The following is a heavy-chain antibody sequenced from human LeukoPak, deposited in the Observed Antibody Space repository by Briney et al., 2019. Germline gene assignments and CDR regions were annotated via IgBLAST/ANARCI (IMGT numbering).Heavy chain of an antibody. CDR2: IKQGGSEK. D-gene: IGHD1-20*01. J-gene: IGHJ4*02. CDR3: ARDLGITGDTPLGG. Sequence: GGSLRLSCVASGFTFSSYWMSWVRQAPGKGLEWVANIKQGGSEKYYVDSVKGRFTISRDNAKNSLYLQMNSLRAEDTAVYYCARDLGITGDTPLGGWGQGTLVTVSS. CDR1: GFTFSSYW. V-gene: IGHV3-7*01.